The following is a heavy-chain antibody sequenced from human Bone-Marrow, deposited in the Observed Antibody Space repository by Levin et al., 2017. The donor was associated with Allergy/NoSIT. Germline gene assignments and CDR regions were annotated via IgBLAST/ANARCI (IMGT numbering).Heavy chain of an antibody. Sequence: SCTVSGGSISSSDYYWVWIRQPPGKGLEWIGSIYYSGNTYYNPSLKSRVTISVDTSKNQFSLNLSSMTAADTAVYYCARRGASAGGWFDPWGQGTLVTVSS. D-gene: IGHD6-13*01. CDR1: GGSISSSDYY. J-gene: IGHJ5*02. CDR2: IYYSGNT. CDR3: ARRGASAGGWFDP. V-gene: IGHV4-39*01.